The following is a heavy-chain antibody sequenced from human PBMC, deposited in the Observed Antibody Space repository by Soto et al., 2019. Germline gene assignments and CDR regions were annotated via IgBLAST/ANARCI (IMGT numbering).Heavy chain of an antibody. CDR2: ISWAGGTT. V-gene: IGHV3-43*01. J-gene: IGHJ4*02. CDR3: ASSQGDY. Sequence: EVHLVESGGVVVQPGGSLRLTCAASGFTFDDHNMHWVRQVPGTGLEWVSLISWAGGTTYYADSVKGRFTVSRDNSINLLYLQMNALTTEDSALYYCASSQGDYWGQGTLVTVS. D-gene: IGHD6-6*01. CDR1: GFTFDDHN.